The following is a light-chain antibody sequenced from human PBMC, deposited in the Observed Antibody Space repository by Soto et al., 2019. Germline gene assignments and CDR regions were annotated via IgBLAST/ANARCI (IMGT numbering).Light chain of an antibody. V-gene: IGKV1-39*01. Sequence: DIRMTQSPSSLSASVGDTVTITCRASQSISSHLNWYQQKPGKAPKLLIYAASSLQSGVPSRFSGSGSEADFTLTISSLQPEDFATYSCRQSYSTTWTFGQGTKVDIK. J-gene: IGKJ1*01. CDR3: RQSYSTTWT. CDR2: AAS. CDR1: QSISSH.